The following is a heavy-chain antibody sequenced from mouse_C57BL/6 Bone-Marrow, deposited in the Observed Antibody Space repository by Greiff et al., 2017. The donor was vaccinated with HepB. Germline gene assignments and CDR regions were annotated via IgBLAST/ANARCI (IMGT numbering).Heavy chain of an antibody. CDR3: VRHYDHYYAMDY. J-gene: IGHJ4*01. CDR2: IRSKSNNYAT. D-gene: IGHD2-12*01. V-gene: IGHV10-1*01. Sequence: DVMLVESGGGLVQPKGSLKLSCAASGFSFNTYAMNWVRQAPGKGLEWVARIRSKSNNYATYYADSVKDRFTISRDDSESMLYLQMNNLKTEDTAMYYCVRHYDHYYAMDYWGQGTSVTVSS. CDR1: GFSFNTYA.